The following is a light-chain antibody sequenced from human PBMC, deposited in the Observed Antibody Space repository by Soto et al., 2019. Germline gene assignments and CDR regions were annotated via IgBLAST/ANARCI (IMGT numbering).Light chain of an antibody. CDR3: QQYNSYSPT. J-gene: IGKJ1*01. CDR2: KAS. CDR1: QSIIVW. Sequence: DIQMTQSPSTLSASVRDRVTITCRASQSIIVWLAWYQQKAGKAPNLLIYKASRLESGVPSRFSGSGSETEFTLTISGLQPGDSATYYCQQYNSYSPTFGQGTKVDIK. V-gene: IGKV1-5*03.